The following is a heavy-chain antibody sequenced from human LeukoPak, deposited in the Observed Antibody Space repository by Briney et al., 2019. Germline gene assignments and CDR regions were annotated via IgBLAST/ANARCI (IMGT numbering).Heavy chain of an antibody. CDR3: AGGPPEDTSSGY. CDR1: GYSFTIYD. J-gene: IGHJ4*02. Sequence: ASVKVSCKASGYSFTIYDINWVRQAPGQGLEWMGWMRPKKSDTGYARKFQDRVTLTWNISTDTAYMELNSLTAEDTAVYFCAGGPPEDTSSGYWGQGTLVTVSS. CDR2: MRPKKSDT. V-gene: IGHV1-8*01. D-gene: IGHD3-22*01.